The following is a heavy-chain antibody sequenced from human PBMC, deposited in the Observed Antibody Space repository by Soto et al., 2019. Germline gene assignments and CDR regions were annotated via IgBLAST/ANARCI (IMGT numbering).Heavy chain of an antibody. CDR3: AKSNPIDY. CDR1: GFTFSSYA. V-gene: IGHV3-23*01. D-gene: IGHD7-27*01. J-gene: IGHJ4*02. Sequence: GGSLRLSFAASGFTFSSYAMSWVRQAPGKGLEWVSTISGSGSSTYYADSVKGRVTISRDNSKNTLYLQMNTLRAEDTAVYYCAKSNPIDYWGQGTLVTVSS. CDR2: ISGSGSST.